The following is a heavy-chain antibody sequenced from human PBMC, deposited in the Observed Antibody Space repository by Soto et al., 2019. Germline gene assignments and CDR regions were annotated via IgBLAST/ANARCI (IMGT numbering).Heavy chain of an antibody. Sequence: EVQLVESGGGLVKPGGSLRLSCAASGFTFSSYSMNWVRQAPGRGLEWVSSISSSSSYIYYADSVKGRFTISRDNAKNSLYLQMNSLRAEDTAVYYCARVGGHALDYWGQGTLVTVSS. CDR3: ARVGGHALDY. V-gene: IGHV3-21*01. CDR2: ISSSSSYI. CDR1: GFTFSSYS. D-gene: IGHD5-12*01. J-gene: IGHJ4*02.